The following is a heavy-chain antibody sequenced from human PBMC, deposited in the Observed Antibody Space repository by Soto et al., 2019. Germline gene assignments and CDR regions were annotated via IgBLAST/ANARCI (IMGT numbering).Heavy chain of an antibody. CDR1: GFTFSSYA. Sequence: EVQLVESGGGLVQPGGSLRLSCAASGFTFSSYAMHWVRQAPGKGLEYVSAISSNGGSTYYANSVKGRFTISRDNSKKTLYLQMGSLRAEDMAVYYCARCHVLRYFDWLSDAFDIWGQGTMVTVSS. CDR3: ARCHVLRYFDWLSDAFDI. CDR2: ISSNGGST. V-gene: IGHV3-64*01. J-gene: IGHJ3*02. D-gene: IGHD3-9*01.